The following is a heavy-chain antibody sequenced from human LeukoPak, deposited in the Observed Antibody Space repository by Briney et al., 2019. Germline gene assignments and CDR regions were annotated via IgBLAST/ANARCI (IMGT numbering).Heavy chain of an antibody. J-gene: IGHJ4*02. CDR3: ARVLLEREAR. CDR1: GFTLSGYW. CDR2: INSDESST. D-gene: IGHD1-1*01. V-gene: IGHV3-74*01. Sequence: GGSLRLSCAASGFTLSGYWMHWVRRVPGKGLVWVSRINSDESSTSYADSVKGRFTISRDNAKNTLYLQMNSLRAEDTAVYYCARVLLEREARWGQGTLVTVSS.